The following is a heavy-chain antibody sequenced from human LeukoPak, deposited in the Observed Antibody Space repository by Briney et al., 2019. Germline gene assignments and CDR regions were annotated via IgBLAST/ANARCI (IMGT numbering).Heavy chain of an antibody. V-gene: IGHV4-30-4*01. D-gene: IGHD4-17*01. CDR1: GGSISTGDYY. CDR3: ARERNDGDYVGLGFGP. J-gene: IGHJ5*02. CDR2: IYYSGST. Sequence: SETLSLTCTVSGGSISTGDYYWSWIRQPPGKGLEWIGYIYYSGSTYYNPSLKSRVTISVDTSKNQFSLKLSSVTAADTAVYYCARERNDGDYVGLGFGPWGQGTLVTVSS.